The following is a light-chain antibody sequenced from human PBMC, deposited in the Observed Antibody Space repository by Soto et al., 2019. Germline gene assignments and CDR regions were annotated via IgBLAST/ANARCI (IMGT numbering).Light chain of an antibody. J-gene: IGKJ1*01. Sequence: DIPLTQSPSFLSASVGDSVTITCRASQGISNFLAWYQQKPGKAPKLLIYAASTLQSGVPSRFSGSGSATEFTLTVSSLQPEDFATYYCQQVNSYPQTFGQGTKVEIK. V-gene: IGKV1-9*01. CDR2: AAS. CDR3: QQVNSYPQT. CDR1: QGISNF.